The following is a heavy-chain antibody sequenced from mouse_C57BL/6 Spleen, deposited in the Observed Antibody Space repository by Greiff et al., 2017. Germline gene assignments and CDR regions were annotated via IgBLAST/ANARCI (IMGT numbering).Heavy chain of an antibody. Sequence: EVKVVESGGGLVKPGGSLKLSCAASGFTFSDYGMHWVRQAPEKGLEWVAYISSGSSTIYYADTVKGRFTISRDNAKNTLFLQMTSLRSEDTAMYYCASHYYGTWFAYWGQGTLVTVSA. V-gene: IGHV5-17*01. CDR2: ISSGSSTI. J-gene: IGHJ3*01. CDR3: ASHYYGTWFAY. D-gene: IGHD1-2*01. CDR1: GFTFSDYG.